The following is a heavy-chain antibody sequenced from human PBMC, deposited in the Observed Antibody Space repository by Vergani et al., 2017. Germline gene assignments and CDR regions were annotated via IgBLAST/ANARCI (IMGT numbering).Heavy chain of an antibody. CDR1: GYTFTSYG. D-gene: IGHD6-19*01. CDR3: AGDDIAVAAGWFDP. Sequence: QVQLVQSGAEVKKPGASVKVSCKASGYTFTSYGISWVRQAPGQGLEWLGWISAYNGNTNYAQKLQGRVTMTTNTSTSTACMGLRSLRAEDTAVYYCAGDDIAVAAGWFDPWGQGTLVTVSS. V-gene: IGHV1-18*04. CDR2: ISAYNGNT. J-gene: IGHJ5*02.